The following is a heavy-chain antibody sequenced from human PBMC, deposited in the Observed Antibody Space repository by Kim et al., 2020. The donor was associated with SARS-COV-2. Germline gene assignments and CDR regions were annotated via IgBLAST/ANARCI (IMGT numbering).Heavy chain of an antibody. V-gene: IGHV4-4*07. J-gene: IGHJ4*02. Sequence: YNPSLKSRVTMSVDTSSNQVSLKLSPLTATDTAVYYCARGNNSDLYPVDHWGQGTQVTVS. D-gene: IGHD6-25*01. CDR3: ARGNNSDLYPVDH.